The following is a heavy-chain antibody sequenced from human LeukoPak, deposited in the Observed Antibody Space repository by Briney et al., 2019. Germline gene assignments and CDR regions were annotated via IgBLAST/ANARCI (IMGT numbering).Heavy chain of an antibody. Sequence: QTGGSLRLSCAASGFTVSSYEMNWVRQAPGTGLQSVSYISSSGSTIYYADSVEGRFTISRDNAKNSLYLQMNSLRAEDTAVYYCAELGITMIGGVWGKGTTVTISS. CDR3: AELGITMIGGV. D-gene: IGHD3-10*02. CDR2: ISSSGSTI. J-gene: IGHJ6*04. V-gene: IGHV3-48*03. CDR1: GFTVSSYE.